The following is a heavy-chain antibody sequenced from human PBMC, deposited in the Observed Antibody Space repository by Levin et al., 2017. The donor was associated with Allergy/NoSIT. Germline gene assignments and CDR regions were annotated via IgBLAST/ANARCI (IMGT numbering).Heavy chain of an antibody. Sequence: VSGDSVSKYYWTWIRQPAGKGLEWIGRIFASGNVNYNPSLWSRITMSVDASKNQFSLRLRSVTAADTAVYFCTRFPEIGYFDPQFYYGMDVWGQGTTVTVSS. CDR3: TRFPEIGYFDPQFYYGMDV. J-gene: IGHJ6*02. CDR2: IFASGNV. D-gene: IGHD3-9*01. V-gene: IGHV4-4*07. CDR1: GDSVSKYY.